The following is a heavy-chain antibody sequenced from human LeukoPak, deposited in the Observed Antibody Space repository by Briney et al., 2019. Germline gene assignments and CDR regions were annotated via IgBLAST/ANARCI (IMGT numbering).Heavy chain of an antibody. CDR2: ISGSGSPI. CDR1: GFTFSNYY. D-gene: IGHD6-19*01. CDR3: ARVGSSSGYYFDY. J-gene: IGHJ4*02. V-gene: IGHV3-11*01. Sequence: PGGSLRLSCAASGFTFSNYYMSWIRQAPGKGLEWVSYISGSGSPIYYADSVKGRFTISRDNAKNSLYLQMNSLRAEDTAVYYCARVGSSSGYYFDYWGQGTLVTVSS.